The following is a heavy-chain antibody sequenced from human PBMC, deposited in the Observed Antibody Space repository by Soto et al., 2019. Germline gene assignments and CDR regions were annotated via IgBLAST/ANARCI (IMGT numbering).Heavy chain of an antibody. CDR3: AKENGYSSSWFEFDY. J-gene: IGHJ4*02. CDR1: GYTFTSYA. D-gene: IGHD6-13*01. V-gene: IGHV1-3*01. CDR2: INAGNGNT. Sequence: ASVKVSCTASGYTFTSYAMHWVRQPPGQRLEWMRWINAGNGNTKYSQKFQGRVTITRDTSASTAYMELNSLRAEDTAVYYCAKENGYSSSWFEFDYWGQGTLVIVSS.